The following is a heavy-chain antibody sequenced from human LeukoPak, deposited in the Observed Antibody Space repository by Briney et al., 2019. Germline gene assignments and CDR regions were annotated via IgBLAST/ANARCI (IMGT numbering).Heavy chain of an antibody. CDR2: MNPNSGNT. Sequence: GASVKDSCKASGYTFTSYDINRVRQATGQGLEWMGWMNPNSGNTGYAQKFQGRVTMTRNTSISTAYMELSSLRSEDTAVYYCARVRSGSYYRYWGQGTLVTVSS. CDR3: ARVRSGSYYRY. J-gene: IGHJ4*02. V-gene: IGHV1-8*01. D-gene: IGHD3-10*01. CDR1: GYTFTSYD.